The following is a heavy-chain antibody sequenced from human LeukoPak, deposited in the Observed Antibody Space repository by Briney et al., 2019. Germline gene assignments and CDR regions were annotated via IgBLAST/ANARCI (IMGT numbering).Heavy chain of an antibody. J-gene: IGHJ4*02. D-gene: IGHD2-21*02. CDR2: ISGSGGST. CDR3: AKVGQSPADCGGDCSLNPCDY. CDR1: GFTFSSYA. Sequence: GGSLRLSCAASGFTFSSYAMSWVRQAPGKGLEWVSAISGSGGSTYYADSVKGRFTISRDNSKNTLYLQMNSLRAEDTAVYYCAKVGQSPADCGGDCSLNPCDYWGQGTLVTASS. V-gene: IGHV3-23*01.